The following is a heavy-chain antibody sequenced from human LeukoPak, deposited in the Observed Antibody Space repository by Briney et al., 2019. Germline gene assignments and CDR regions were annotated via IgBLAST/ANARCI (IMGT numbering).Heavy chain of an antibody. Sequence: SQTLSLTCAISGDSVSSNSAAWNWIRQSPSRGLERLGRTYYRPKWYNDYAVSVKGRIANNPDTSKNQFSLQLNSVTPEDTAVYYCARAKGRSPRFDYWGQGTLVTVSS. V-gene: IGHV6-1*01. J-gene: IGHJ4*02. CDR2: TYYRPKWYN. CDR3: ARAKGRSPRFDY. CDR1: GDSVSSNSAA. D-gene: IGHD6-13*01.